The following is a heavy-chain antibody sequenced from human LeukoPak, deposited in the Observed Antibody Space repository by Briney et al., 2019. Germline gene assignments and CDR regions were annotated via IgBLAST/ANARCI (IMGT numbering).Heavy chain of an antibody. J-gene: IGHJ6*02. CDR2: ISGSGGST. D-gene: IGHD5-18*01. CDR3: AKDRSSYGPPAAYYGMDV. V-gene: IGHV3-23*01. CDR1: GFTFSSYA. Sequence: GGSLRLSCAASGFTFSSYAMSWVRQAPGKGLEWVSAISGSGGSTYYAESVKGRFTISRDNSKNTLYLQMNSLRAEDTAVYYCAKDRSSYGPPAAYYGMDVWGQGTTVTVSS.